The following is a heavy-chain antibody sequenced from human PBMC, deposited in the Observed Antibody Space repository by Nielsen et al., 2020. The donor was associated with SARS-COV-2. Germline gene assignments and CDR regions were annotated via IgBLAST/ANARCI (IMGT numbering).Heavy chain of an antibody. D-gene: IGHD6-13*01. CDR1: ANTFTGYY. V-gene: IGHV1-2*06. CDR2: INPNSGVT. CDR3: AKSGSWLPLDY. J-gene: IGHJ4*02. Sequence: ALVKVSCKASANTFTGYYIHWVRQAPGQGLEWMGRINPNSGVTNYAQKFQDRVAMTRDTSISTAYMEVSRLRSDDTAVYYCAKSGSWLPLDYWGQGTLVTVSS.